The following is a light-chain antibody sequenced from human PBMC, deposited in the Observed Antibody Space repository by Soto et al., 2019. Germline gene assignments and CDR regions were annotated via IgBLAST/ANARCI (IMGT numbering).Light chain of an antibody. Sequence: SVLTQPPSASGTPGQRVTISCSGSSSNIGSNYVYWYQQLPGTAPKLLIYRNNQRPSGVPDRFSGSKSGTSASLAISGLRSEDEADYYCAAWDDSLSGGEVFGGGTKLTVL. J-gene: IGLJ3*02. CDR2: RNN. CDR3: AAWDDSLSGGEV. CDR1: SSNIGSNY. V-gene: IGLV1-47*01.